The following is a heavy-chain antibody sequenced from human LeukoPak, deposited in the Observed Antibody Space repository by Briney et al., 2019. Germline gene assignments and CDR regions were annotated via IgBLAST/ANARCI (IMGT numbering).Heavy chain of an antibody. V-gene: IGHV3-48*01. Sequence: GGSLRLSCAASGFTFSSYAMHWVRQAPGKGLEWVSYITSSSSIIYYGDSVKGRFTVSRDNAENSLYLQMNSLRAEDTAVYYCARVGLWHYPVDSWGQGTLVTVSS. CDR1: GFTFSSYA. J-gene: IGHJ4*02. D-gene: IGHD1-7*01. CDR3: ARVGLWHYPVDS. CDR2: ITSSSSII.